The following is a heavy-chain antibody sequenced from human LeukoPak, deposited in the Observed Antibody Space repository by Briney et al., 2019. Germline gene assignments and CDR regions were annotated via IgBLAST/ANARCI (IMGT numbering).Heavy chain of an antibody. Sequence: PGGSLRLSCAASGFTFSNAWMSWVRQAPGKGLEWVAVISYDGSNKYYADSVKGRFTISRDNSKNTLYLQMNSLRAEDTAVYYCARDRSYGSGSYFGRYFDYWGQGTLVTVSS. D-gene: IGHD3-10*01. CDR3: ARDRSYGSGSYFGRYFDY. J-gene: IGHJ4*02. CDR2: ISYDGSNK. V-gene: IGHV3-30-3*01. CDR1: GFTFSNAW.